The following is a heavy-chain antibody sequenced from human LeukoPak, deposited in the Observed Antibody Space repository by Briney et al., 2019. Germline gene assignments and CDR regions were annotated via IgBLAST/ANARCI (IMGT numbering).Heavy chain of an antibody. CDR1: GGSLSSYY. CDR2: IYYSGST. D-gene: IGHD6-19*01. CDR3: ASQNRIAVVGA. J-gene: IGHJ4*02. Sequence: PPETLSLTCTVSGGSLSSYYWSWIRQPPGKGLEWIGYIYYSGSTTYNTSLKSRVTISVDTYKNQFSLKLGSATAADTAVYYCASQNRIAVVGAWGQGTLVTVSS. V-gene: IGHV4-59*01.